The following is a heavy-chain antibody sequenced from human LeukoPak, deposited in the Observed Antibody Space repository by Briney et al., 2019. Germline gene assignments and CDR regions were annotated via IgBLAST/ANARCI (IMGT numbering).Heavy chain of an antibody. J-gene: IGHJ4*02. CDR1: GYSFTSYA. Sequence: ASVKVSCKASGYSFTSYAFSWVRQAPGQGPEWMGWISAYNGNTNYAQKVQGRVTMTTDSSTSTAYMELRSLTSDDTAVYYCARDSLFTPPGYIYEGYFEYWGQGTLVTVSS. CDR2: ISAYNGNT. CDR3: ARDSLFTPPGYIYEGYFEY. V-gene: IGHV1-18*01. D-gene: IGHD5-18*01.